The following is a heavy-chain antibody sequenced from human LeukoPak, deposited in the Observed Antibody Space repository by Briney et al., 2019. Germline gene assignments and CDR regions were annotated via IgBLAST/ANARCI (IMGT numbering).Heavy chain of an antibody. V-gene: IGHV4-59*01. D-gene: IGHD3-3*02. CDR2: IYYSGST. J-gene: IGHJ6*02. CDR3: ARGQKLDYYYYYGMDV. CDR1: GGSISSYY. Sequence: SETLSLTCTVSGGSISSYYWSWIRQPPGKGLEWIGYIYYSGSTNYNPSLKSRVTISVDTSKNHFSLKLSSVTAADTAVYYCARGQKLDYYYYYGMDVWGQGTTVTVSS.